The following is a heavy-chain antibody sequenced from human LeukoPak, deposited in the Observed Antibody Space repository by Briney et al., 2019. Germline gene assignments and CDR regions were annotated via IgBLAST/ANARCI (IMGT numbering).Heavy chain of an antibody. CDR2: MNPNSGNT. J-gene: IGHJ4*02. CDR3: ASALKRGSAGTLIDY. Sequence: ASVKVSCKASGYTFTSHDINWVRQATGQGLEWMGWMNPNSGNTGYAQKFQDRVTMTRHTSISTAYMELSSLESEDTAVYYCASALKRGSAGTLIDYWGQGTLVTVSS. D-gene: IGHD6-13*01. CDR1: GYTFTSHD. V-gene: IGHV1-8*01.